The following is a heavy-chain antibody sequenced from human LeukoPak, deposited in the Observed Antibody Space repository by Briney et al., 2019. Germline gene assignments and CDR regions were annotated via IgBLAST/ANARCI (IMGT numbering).Heavy chain of an antibody. CDR3: ARQSPGRLLWFGELYPELWFDP. V-gene: IGHV4-39*01. CDR2: INHSGST. CDR1: GGSISSSSYY. D-gene: IGHD3-10*01. Sequence: PSETLSLTCTVSGGSISSSSYYWSWIRQPPGKGLEWIGEINHSGSTNYNPSLKSRVTISVDTSKNQFSLKLSSVTAADTAVYYCARQSPGRLLWFGELYPELWFDPWGQGTLVTVSS. J-gene: IGHJ5*02.